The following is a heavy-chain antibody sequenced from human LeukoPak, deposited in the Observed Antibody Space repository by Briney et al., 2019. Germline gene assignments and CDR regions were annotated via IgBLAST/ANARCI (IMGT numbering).Heavy chain of an antibody. CDR1: GFTFSSYS. J-gene: IGHJ4*02. CDR2: ISSSSYI. D-gene: IGHD4-11*01. V-gene: IGHV3-21*01. Sequence: PGGSLRLSCAASGFTFSSYSMNWVRQAPGKGLEWVSSISSSSYIYYADSVKGRFTISRDNAKNSLYLQMNSLRAEDTAVYYCARLSGTTVTVDYWGQGTLVTVSS. CDR3: ARLSGTTVTVDY.